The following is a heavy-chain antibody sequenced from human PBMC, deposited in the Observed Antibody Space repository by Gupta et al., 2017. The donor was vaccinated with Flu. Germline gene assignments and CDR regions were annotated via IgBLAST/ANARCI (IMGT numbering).Heavy chain of an antibody. V-gene: IGHV1-2*06. CDR2: ITPNNGDT. J-gene: IGHJ4*02. CDR3: ARDGHGYNFDY. Sequence: TDYYIHWVRQAPGQGLEWVGRITPNNGDTTYAQKFQGRVTMTRDTSISTAYMELSRLRSDDTAVYYCARDGHGYNFDYWGRGTLVTVSS. D-gene: IGHD5-18*01. CDR1: TDYY.